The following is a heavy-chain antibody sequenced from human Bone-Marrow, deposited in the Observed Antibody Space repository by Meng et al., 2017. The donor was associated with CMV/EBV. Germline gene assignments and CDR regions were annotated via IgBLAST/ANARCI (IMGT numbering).Heavy chain of an antibody. Sequence: GESLKISCAASGFTFSNYEMNWVRQAPGKGLEWVSYISSRGSTIYYADSVKGRFTISRDNAKNSLYLQMDNLRAEDTAVYYCARDLNVGGVYFDCWGQGTLVTVSS. V-gene: IGHV3-48*03. CDR1: GFTFSNYE. CDR2: ISSRGSTI. D-gene: IGHD3-16*01. J-gene: IGHJ4*02. CDR3: ARDLNVGGVYFDC.